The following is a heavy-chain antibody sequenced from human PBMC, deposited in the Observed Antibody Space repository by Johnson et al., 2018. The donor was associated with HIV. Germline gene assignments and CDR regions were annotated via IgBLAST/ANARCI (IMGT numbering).Heavy chain of an antibody. CDR2: INWNGDST. V-gene: IGHV3-20*04. CDR3: VKDQWGKWYGGTYGGAFVI. D-gene: IGHD1-26*01. CDR1: GFTFDDYG. J-gene: IGHJ3*02. Sequence: VQLVESGGGVVRPGGSLRLSCAASGFTFDDYGMSWVRQAPGKGLEWVSGINWNGDSTGYADSVKGRFTISRDNAKNSLYLQMKSLRAEDTALYYCVKDQWGKWYGGTYGGAFVIWGQGTMVTVSS.